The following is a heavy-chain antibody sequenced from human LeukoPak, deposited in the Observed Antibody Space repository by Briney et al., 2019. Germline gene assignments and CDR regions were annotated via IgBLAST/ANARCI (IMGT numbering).Heavy chain of an antibody. D-gene: IGHD3-3*01. Sequence: QPGGSLRLSCAASGFTFSSYAMSWVRQAPGKGLEWVSAISGSGGSTYYADSVKGRFTISRDNARNTLDLQMNSLRAEDTAVYYCASEPGGNTYYDFVADYWGQGTLVTVSS. CDR2: ISGSGGST. CDR1: GFTFSSYA. V-gene: IGHV3-23*01. J-gene: IGHJ4*02. CDR3: ASEPGGNTYYDFVADY.